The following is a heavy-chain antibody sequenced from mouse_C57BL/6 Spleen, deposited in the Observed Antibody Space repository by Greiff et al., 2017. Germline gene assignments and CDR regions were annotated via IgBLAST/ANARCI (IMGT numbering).Heavy chain of an antibody. CDR3: ARSLTGGMDY. D-gene: IGHD4-1*01. Sequence: VQLQQSGPELVKPGASVKISCKASGYSFTGYYMNWVQQSPEKSLEWIGEINPSTGGTTYNQKFKAKATLTVDKSSSTAYMQLKSLTSEDSAVYYCARSLTGGMDYWGQGTSVTVSS. V-gene: IGHV1-42*01. J-gene: IGHJ4*01. CDR2: INPSTGGT. CDR1: GYSFTGYY.